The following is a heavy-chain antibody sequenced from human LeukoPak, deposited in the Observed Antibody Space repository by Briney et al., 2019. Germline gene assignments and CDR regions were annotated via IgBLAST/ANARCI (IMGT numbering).Heavy chain of an antibody. CDR3: ARVAFDYYDSSGHLRDAFDI. J-gene: IGHJ3*02. CDR2: ISYDGSNK. V-gene: IGHV3-30-3*01. CDR1: GFTFSSYA. Sequence: GGSLRLSCAASGFTFSSYAMHWVRQAPGKGLEWVAVISYDGSNKYYADSVKGRFTISRDNSKNTLYLQMNSLRAEDTAVYYCARVAFDYYDSSGHLRDAFDIWGQGTMVAVSS. D-gene: IGHD3-22*01.